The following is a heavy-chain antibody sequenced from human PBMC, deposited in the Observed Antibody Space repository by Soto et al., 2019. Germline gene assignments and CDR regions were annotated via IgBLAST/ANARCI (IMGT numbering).Heavy chain of an antibody. Sequence: QVQLVQSGAEVKKPGASVKVSCKASGYTFTNYYMNWVRQAPGQGLEWMGIINPSGGSTSYAQKFQGRVTMTRDTSTSTVYMELSSLRSEDTAVYYCARGADPRSYNDFWSGHPPLDYWGQGTLVTVSS. CDR2: INPSGGST. D-gene: IGHD3-3*01. J-gene: IGHJ4*02. CDR1: GYTFTNYY. V-gene: IGHV1-46*01. CDR3: ARGADPRSYNDFWSGHPPLDY.